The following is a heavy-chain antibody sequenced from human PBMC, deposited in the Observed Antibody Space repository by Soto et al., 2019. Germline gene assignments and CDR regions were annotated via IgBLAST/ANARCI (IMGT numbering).Heavy chain of an antibody. CDR3: VRENYYYGMDV. V-gene: IGHV3-23*01. CDR1: GFTFSSYA. Sequence: GGSLRLSCAASGFTFSSYAMSWVRQAPGKGLEWVSGVSGSGGSTYCVDSVKGRFTISRDNSKNTLYLQMDSLRVEDTAMYYCVRENYYYGMDVWGQGTAVTVSS. CDR2: VSGSGGST. J-gene: IGHJ6*02.